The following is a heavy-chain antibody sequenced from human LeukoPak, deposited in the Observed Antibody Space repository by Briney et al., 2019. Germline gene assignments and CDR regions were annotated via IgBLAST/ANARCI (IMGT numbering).Heavy chain of an antibody. D-gene: IGHD5-12*01. Sequence: KPSETLSLTCTVSGGSISSYYWSWIRQPPGKGLEWIGYIYYSGSTNYNPSLKRRVTISVDTSKNQFSLKLSSVTAADTAVYYCARVIVATASGDAFDIWGQGTMVTVSS. CDR2: IYYSGST. CDR1: GGSISSYY. J-gene: IGHJ3*02. V-gene: IGHV4-59*01. CDR3: ARVIVATASGDAFDI.